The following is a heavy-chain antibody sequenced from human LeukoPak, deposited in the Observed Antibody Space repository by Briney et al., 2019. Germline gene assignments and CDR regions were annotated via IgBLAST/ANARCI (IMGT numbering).Heavy chain of an antibody. CDR3: ATRAYCTNGVCYPDYYYGMDV. V-gene: IGHV1-69*13. CDR1: GGTFSIYA. D-gene: IGHD2-8*01. J-gene: IGHJ6*02. CDR2: IIPIFGTA. Sequence: ASVKVSCKASGGTFSIYAISWVRQAPGQGLEWMGGIIPIFGTANYAQKFQGRVTITADESTSTAYMELSSLRSEDTAVYYCATRAYCTNGVCYPDYYYGMDVWGQGTTVTVSS.